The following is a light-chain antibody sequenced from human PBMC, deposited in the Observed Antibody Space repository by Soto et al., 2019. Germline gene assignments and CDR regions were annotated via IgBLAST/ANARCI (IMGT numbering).Light chain of an antibody. V-gene: IGLV1-44*01. CDR2: SNN. J-gene: IGLJ3*02. Sequence: QSVLTQPPSVSGTPGQRVTISCSGSSSNIGGNIVNWYQQLPGTAPKLLIYSNNQRPSGVPDRFSGSKSGTSASLAISGLQSEDEADYYCAAWDDSLIGVFGGGTKVTVL. CDR3: AAWDDSLIGV. CDR1: SSNIGGNI.